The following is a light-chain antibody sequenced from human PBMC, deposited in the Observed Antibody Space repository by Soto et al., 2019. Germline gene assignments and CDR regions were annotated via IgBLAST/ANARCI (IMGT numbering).Light chain of an antibody. V-gene: IGKV1-27*01. CDR2: AAS. CDR1: QGITTR. CDR3: QKYSNVPPGYT. J-gene: IGKJ2*01. Sequence: DIQMTQSPSSLSASVGDRVTITFRASQGITTRLVWYQQKPGKVPRVLIYAASALQSAVPSRFSGSGSGTDFTLTISSLQPEDAATYYCQKYSNVPPGYTFGQGTKLEIK.